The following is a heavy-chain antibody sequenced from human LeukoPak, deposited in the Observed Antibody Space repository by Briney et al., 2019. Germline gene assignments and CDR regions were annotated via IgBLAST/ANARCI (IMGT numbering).Heavy chain of an antibody. CDR3: ARGGGDILRWLRLHDAFDI. D-gene: IGHD3-9*01. CDR1: GYTFTSYD. J-gene: IGHJ3*02. CDR2: MNPNSGNT. Sequence: ASVKVSCKASGYTFTSYDINWVRQATGQGLEWMGWMNPNSGNTGYAQKFQGRVTITRNTSISTAYMELSSLRSEDTAVYYCARGGGDILRWLRLHDAFDIWGQGTMVTVSS. V-gene: IGHV1-8*03.